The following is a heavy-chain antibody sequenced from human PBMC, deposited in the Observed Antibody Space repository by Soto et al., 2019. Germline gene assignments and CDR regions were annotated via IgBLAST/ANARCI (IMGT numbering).Heavy chain of an antibody. CDR1: GGSISSGDYY. Sequence: QVQLQESGPGLVKPSQTLSLTCTVSGGSISSGDYYWSWIRQPPGKGLEWIGYIHYNGATYYNPSLTSRGAMSVDTSRSQFSLKLSSVTAADTAVYYCARSASGRYDMDVWGQGTTVPVSS. J-gene: IGHJ6*02. D-gene: IGHD3-10*01. CDR2: IHYNGAT. CDR3: ARSASGRYDMDV. V-gene: IGHV4-30-4*01.